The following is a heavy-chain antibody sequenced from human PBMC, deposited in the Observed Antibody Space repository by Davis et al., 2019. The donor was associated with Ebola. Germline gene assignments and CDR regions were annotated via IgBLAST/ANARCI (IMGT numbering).Heavy chain of an antibody. D-gene: IGHD5-18*01. CDR1: GGSISSSSYY. CDR3: ARGHSYGSMVYGMDV. CDR2: IYSSGST. V-gene: IGHV4-39*01. J-gene: IGHJ6*02. Sequence: GSLRLSCTVSGGSISSSSYYWGWIRQPPGKGLEWIGNIYSSGSTYYNPSLKSRVTISVDTSKNQFSLKLSSVTAADTAMYYCARGHSYGSMVYGMDVWGQGTTVTVSS.